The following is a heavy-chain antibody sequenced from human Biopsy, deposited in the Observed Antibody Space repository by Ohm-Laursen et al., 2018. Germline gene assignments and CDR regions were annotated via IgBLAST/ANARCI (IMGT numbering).Heavy chain of an antibody. CDR3: TRAGGGKIYGL. CDR1: GVSINTGGYY. V-gene: IGHV4-31*03. Sequence: PSQTLFLTCTVSGVSINTGGYYWTWIRQHPGTGLEWIGYIRYSGNTLYNPSLKSRLTISVDTSRNQFSLKLTSVTAADTALYYCTRAGGGKIYGLWGQGTLVTVSS. J-gene: IGHJ4*02. D-gene: IGHD3-16*01. CDR2: IRYSGNT.